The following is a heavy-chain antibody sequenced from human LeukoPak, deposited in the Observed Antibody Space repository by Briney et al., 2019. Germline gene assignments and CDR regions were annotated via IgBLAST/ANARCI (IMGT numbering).Heavy chain of an antibody. CDR1: GFTFDDYA. J-gene: IGHJ4*02. CDR2: ISWNSGSI. Sequence: GGPLRLSCAASGFTFDDYAMHWVRQAPGKGLEWVSGISWNSGSIGYADSVKGRFTISRDDAKSSLYLQMNSLRAEDTAVYYCARGHTTVSGVYWGQGTLVTVSS. D-gene: IGHD1-1*01. V-gene: IGHV3-9*01. CDR3: ARGHTTVSGVY.